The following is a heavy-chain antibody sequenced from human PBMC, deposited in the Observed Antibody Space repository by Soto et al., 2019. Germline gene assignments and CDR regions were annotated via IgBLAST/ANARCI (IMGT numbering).Heavy chain of an antibody. CDR1: GFTFSNAW. D-gene: IGHD6-6*01. V-gene: IGHV3-15*07. CDR3: ARLFSNSFRYFHPYFGLDV. Sequence: VGSLRLSCAASGFTFSNAWINWVRQAPGKGLEWVGRIKSKTDGGTTDFAATVKGRFAISRDDSKNMVYLQMNSLKTEDTAVYFCARLFSNSFRYFHPYFGLDVWGKGTTVTVSS. CDR2: IKSKTDGGTT. J-gene: IGHJ6*04.